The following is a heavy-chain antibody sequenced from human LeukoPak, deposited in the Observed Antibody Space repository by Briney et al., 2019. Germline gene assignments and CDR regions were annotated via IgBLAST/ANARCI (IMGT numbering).Heavy chain of an antibody. CDR2: IYYSGST. D-gene: IGHD6-13*01. V-gene: IGHV4-30-4*08. CDR1: GGSISSGSYY. J-gene: IGHJ4*02. CDR3: ARESNKQQLASDY. Sequence: SQTLSLTCTVSGGSISSGSYYWSWIRQPPGKGLEWIGYIYYSGSTYYNPSLKSRVTISVDTSKNQFSLKLSSVTAADTAVYYCARESNKQQLASDYWGQGALVTVSS.